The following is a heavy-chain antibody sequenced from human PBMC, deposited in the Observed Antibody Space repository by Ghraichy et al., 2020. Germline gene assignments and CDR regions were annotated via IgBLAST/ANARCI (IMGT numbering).Heavy chain of an antibody. J-gene: IGHJ4*02. CDR2: ISWNTGSL. CDR1: GFTFGDYG. V-gene: IGHV3-9*01. Sequence: GGSLRLSCAASGFTFGDYGMHWVRQAPGKGLEWVSGISWNTGSLAYADSVKGRFTISRDNAKKFLYLQMNSLRVEDTALYYCAKDLSAIAQTFDYWGQGTLVTVSS. CDR3: AKDLSAIAQTFDY. D-gene: IGHD6-13*01.